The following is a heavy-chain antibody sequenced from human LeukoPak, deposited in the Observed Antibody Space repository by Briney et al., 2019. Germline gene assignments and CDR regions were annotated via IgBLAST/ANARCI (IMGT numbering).Heavy chain of an antibody. V-gene: IGHV1-18*01. CDR1: GYTFSSHG. J-gene: IGHJ4*02. D-gene: IGHD3-3*02. CDR3: ARVEGPSIFGVVDY. CDR2: ISAYNGDT. Sequence: GESLKISCKASGYTFSSHGNIWVRQAPGQGLEWMGWISAYNGDTNYAQKFQGRVTVTTDTSTSTAYMEVRNLRSDDTAVYYCARVEGPSIFGVVDYWGQGTLVTVSS.